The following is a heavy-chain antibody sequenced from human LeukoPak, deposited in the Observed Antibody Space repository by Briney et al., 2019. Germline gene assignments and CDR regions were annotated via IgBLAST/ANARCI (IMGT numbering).Heavy chain of an antibody. V-gene: IGHV4-34*01. J-gene: IGHJ5*02. CDR2: INHSGST. D-gene: IGHD3-3*01. CDR3: ARGPLRSGYYRPNWFDP. CDR1: GGSFGNYY. Sequence: PSETLSLTCAVYGGSFGNYYWSWIRQPPGKRLEWIGEINHSGSTNYNPSLKSRVSISVDTSKNQFSLKLSSVTAADTAVYYCARGPLRSGYYRPNWFDPWGQGTLVTVSS.